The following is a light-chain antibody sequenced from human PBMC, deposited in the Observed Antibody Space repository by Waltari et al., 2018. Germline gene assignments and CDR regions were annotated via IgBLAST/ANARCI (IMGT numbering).Light chain of an antibody. J-gene: IGKJ4*01. Sequence: EIILTQSPATLSLSPGERATLSCRASQSVNSLAWYQQKPGPAPRLLIYDASYRATGIPARFSGSGSGTDVTLTISSLETEDFAVYYCQQRSDWPPLTFGGGTKVEVK. CDR1: QSVNS. CDR2: DAS. CDR3: QQRSDWPPLT. V-gene: IGKV3-11*01.